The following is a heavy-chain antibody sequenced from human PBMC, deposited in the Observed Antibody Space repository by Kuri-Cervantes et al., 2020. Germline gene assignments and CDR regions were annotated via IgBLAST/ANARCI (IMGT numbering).Heavy chain of an antibody. D-gene: IGHD6-13*01. V-gene: IGHV3-9*01. CDR3: AKIRSSWSHDAFDI. Sequence: SLKISCAASGFTFDEYAMHWVRQAPGKGLEWVSGISWNSGSIGYADSVKGRFTISRDNAKNSLYLQMNSLRPEDTALYYCAKIRSSWSHDAFDIWGQGTMVTVSS. CDR2: ISWNSGSI. CDR1: GFTFDEYA. J-gene: IGHJ3*02.